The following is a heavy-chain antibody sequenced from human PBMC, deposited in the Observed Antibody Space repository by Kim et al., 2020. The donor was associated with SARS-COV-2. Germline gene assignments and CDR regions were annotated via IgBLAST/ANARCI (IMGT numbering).Heavy chain of an antibody. D-gene: IGHD3-16*02. Sequence: GGSLTLSCAASGFTFSDYYRSWIRQAPGKGLEWVSYISSSSYTNYADSVKGRFTISRDNAKNSLYLQMNSLRAEDTAVYYCARVGYDYVWGSYRDYYYYYGMDVWGQGTTVTVPS. V-gene: IGHV3-11*05. J-gene: IGHJ6*02. CDR2: ISSSSYT. CDR1: GFTFSDYY. CDR3: ARVGYDYVWGSYRDYYYYYGMDV.